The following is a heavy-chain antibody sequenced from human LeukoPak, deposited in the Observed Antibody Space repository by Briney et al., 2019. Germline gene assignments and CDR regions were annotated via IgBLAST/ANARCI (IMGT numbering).Heavy chain of an antibody. CDR1: GFTFSSLA. V-gene: IGHV3-23*01. D-gene: IGHD1-1*01. Sequence: GGSLRLSCTASGFTFSSLAMTWVRQAPGKGLEWVSTIRSNGDTTYNAGSVKGRFTISRDNSKNTLYLELNSLRVEDTATSYCAKGQELDDGVFDSWGQGTMVTVSS. CDR3: AKGQELDDGVFDS. J-gene: IGHJ4*02. CDR2: IRSNGDTT.